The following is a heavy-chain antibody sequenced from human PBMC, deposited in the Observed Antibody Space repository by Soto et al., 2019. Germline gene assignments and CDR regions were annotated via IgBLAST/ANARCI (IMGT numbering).Heavy chain of an antibody. V-gene: IGHV3-11*01. CDR2: ISSGGTTI. Sequence: QVQLVESGGGFVKPGGSLRLSCAASGFTFSDYYMSWIRQAPGKGLEWVSYISSGGTTIYYADSVKGRFTISRDDAKNSLFLQMNSLRPEDTAVYFRATKGGGYYFEFDPWGQGTLVTVSS. CDR3: ATKGGGYYFEFDP. J-gene: IGHJ5*02. D-gene: IGHD3-22*01. CDR1: GFTFSDYY.